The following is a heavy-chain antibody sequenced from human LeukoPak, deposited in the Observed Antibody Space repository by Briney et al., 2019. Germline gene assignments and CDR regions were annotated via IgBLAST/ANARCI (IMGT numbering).Heavy chain of an antibody. CDR2: LSGSRSYK. D-gene: IGHD4-17*01. Sequence: GVSLRLSCAASGFTFSIFTMNWVAHAPGKGLEGVLSLSGSRSYKYYADSVKGRFTISRDNATNSLYLEINSLRAEDTAVYYCARDLYGHYSVDVWAQGPTVSVS. J-gene: IGHJ6*03. CDR3: ARDLYGHYSVDV. V-gene: IGHV3-21*01. CDR1: GFTFSIFT.